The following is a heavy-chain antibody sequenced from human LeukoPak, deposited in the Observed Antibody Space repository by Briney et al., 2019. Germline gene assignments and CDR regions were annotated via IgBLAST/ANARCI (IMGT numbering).Heavy chain of an antibody. D-gene: IGHD3-16*01. CDR2: IYYSGYT. J-gene: IGHJ6*03. CDR1: GGSISSYY. CDR3: ARETSQKGAHYLDV. V-gene: IGHV4-59*01. Sequence: SETLSLTCTVSGGSISSYYWSWIRQPPGKGLEWIGDIYYSGYTNYNPSLKSRVTISVDTSKNQSSLKLRSVTAADTAVYYCARETSQKGAHYLDVWGKGTTVTISS.